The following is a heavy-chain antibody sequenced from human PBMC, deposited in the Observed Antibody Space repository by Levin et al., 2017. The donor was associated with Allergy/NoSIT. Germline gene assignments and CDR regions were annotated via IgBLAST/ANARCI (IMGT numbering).Heavy chain of an antibody. CDR2: ISYDGNYE. D-gene: IGHD2-2*01. CDR3: AKDRPSYCTHTSCFSRRPFEFDP. Sequence: GGSLRLSCAASGFTFSSFGMDWVRQAPGKGLEWVAVISYDGNYEFYRDSVKGRFTISRDNSKNTLYLQMNSLRTEDTAVYYCAKDRPSYCTHTSCFSRRPFEFDPWGQGTLVTVSS. V-gene: IGHV3-30*18. CDR1: GFTFSSFG. J-gene: IGHJ5*02.